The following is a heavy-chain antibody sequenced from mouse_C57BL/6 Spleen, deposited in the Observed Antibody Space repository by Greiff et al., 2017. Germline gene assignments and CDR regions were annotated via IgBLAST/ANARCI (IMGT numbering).Heavy chain of an antibody. CDR3: ARERLRRNFDY. CDR1: GYTFTSYW. Sequence: QVQLQQPGAELVRPGSSVKLSCKASGYTFTSYWMHWVKQRPIQGLEWIGNIDPSDSETHYNQKFKDKATLTVDKSSSTAYMQLSSLTSEDSAVYYCARERLRRNFDYWGQGTTLTVSS. CDR2: IDPSDSET. V-gene: IGHV1-52*01. J-gene: IGHJ2*01. D-gene: IGHD2-4*01.